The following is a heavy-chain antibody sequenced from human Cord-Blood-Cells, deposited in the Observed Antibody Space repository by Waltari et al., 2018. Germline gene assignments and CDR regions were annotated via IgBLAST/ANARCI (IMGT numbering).Heavy chain of an antibody. CDR2: ISSSSSYI. CDR3: ARVERGRGATIDY. D-gene: IGHD1-26*01. Sequence: EVQLVESGGGLVKPGGSLRLSCAASGFTFSSYSMNWVRQAPGKGLEWVSLISSSSSYIYYADSVKGRFTISRDNAKNSLYLQMNSLRAEDTAVYYCARVERGRGATIDYWGQGTLVTVSS. CDR1: GFTFSSYS. V-gene: IGHV3-21*01. J-gene: IGHJ4*02.